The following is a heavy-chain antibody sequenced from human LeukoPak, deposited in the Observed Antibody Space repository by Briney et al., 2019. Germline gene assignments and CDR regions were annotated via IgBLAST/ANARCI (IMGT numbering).Heavy chain of an antibody. CDR3: ARERGSCTSSSCYTSDAFDI. D-gene: IGHD2-2*02. CDR1: GYTFTGYY. J-gene: IGHJ3*02. CDR2: INPNSGGT. Sequence: GASVKVSCKASGYTFTGYYMRWVRQAPGQGLEWMGWINPNSGGTNYAQKFQGRVTMTRDTSISTASMELSGLRSDDTAVYYCARERGSCTSSSCYTSDAFDIWGQGTMVTVSS. V-gene: IGHV1-2*02.